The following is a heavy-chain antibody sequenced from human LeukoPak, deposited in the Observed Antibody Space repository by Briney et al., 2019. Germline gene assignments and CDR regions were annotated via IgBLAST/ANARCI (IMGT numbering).Heavy chain of an antibody. V-gene: IGHV3-48*01. D-gene: IGHD2-15*01. Sequence: PGGSLRLSCAASGFTFSSYSMNWVRQAPGKGLERVSYISSSSSTIYYADSVKGRFTISRDNAKNSLYLQTNSLRAEDTAVYYCARDEVGYCSGGSCYSYVWGKGTTVTVSS. CDR1: GFTFSSYS. CDR2: ISSSSSTI. J-gene: IGHJ6*04. CDR3: ARDEVGYCSGGSCYSYV.